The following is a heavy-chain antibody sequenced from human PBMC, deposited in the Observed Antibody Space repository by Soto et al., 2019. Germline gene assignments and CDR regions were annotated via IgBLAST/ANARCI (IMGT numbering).Heavy chain of an antibody. J-gene: IGHJ3*02. CDR2: ISAYNGNT. CDR1: GYTFTSYG. Sequence: ASVKVSCKASGYTFTSYGISWVRQAPGQGLEWMGWISAYNGNTNYAQKFQGRVTITADESTSTAYMELSSLRSEDTAVYYCARVGNYYDSSGLVTRRDAFDIWGQGTMVTVSS. V-gene: IGHV1-18*01. D-gene: IGHD3-22*01. CDR3: ARVGNYYDSSGLVTRRDAFDI.